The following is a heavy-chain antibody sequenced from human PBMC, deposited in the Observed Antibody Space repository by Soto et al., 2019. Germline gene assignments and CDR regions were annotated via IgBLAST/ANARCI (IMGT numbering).Heavy chain of an antibody. CDR1: GYTFTSYG. CDR2: ISAYNGNT. J-gene: IGHJ5*02. CDR3: ARDKESSGYFSPRNWFDP. Sequence: GASVKVSCKASGYTFTSYGISWVRQAPGQRLEWMGWISAYNGNTNYAQKLQGRVTMTTDTSTSTAYMELRSLRSDDTAVYYCARDKESSGYFSPRNWFDPWGQGTLVTVSS. V-gene: IGHV1-18*01. D-gene: IGHD3-22*01.